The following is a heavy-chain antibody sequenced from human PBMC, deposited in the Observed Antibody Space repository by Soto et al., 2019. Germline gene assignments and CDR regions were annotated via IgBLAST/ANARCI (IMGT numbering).Heavy chain of an antibody. V-gene: IGHV4-31*03. CDR1: GGSISSTGYF. D-gene: IGHD1-26*01. Sequence: QVQLQESGPGLVKPSQTLSLTCTVSGGSISSTGYFWTWIRQHPGKGLEWIGYIFYSGSTFHNPSLKSRVTISVDTSKNPFSLELSSVTAADTAVYYCAREAGSGDYFDYWGQGTLVTVSS. J-gene: IGHJ4*02. CDR3: AREAGSGDYFDY. CDR2: IFYSGST.